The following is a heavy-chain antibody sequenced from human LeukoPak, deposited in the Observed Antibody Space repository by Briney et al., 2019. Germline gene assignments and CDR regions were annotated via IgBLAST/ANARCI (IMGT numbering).Heavy chain of an antibody. V-gene: IGHV3-30*18. D-gene: IGHD6-13*01. CDR3: AKAQPIAAAGTAFDY. J-gene: IGHJ4*02. CDR1: GFTFSSYG. Sequence: GGSLRLSCAASGFTFSSYGMHWVRQAPGKGLEWVAVISYDGSNKYYADSVKGRFTISRDNSKNTLYLQMNSLRAEDTAVYYCAKAQPIAAAGTAFDYWGQGTLVTVSS. CDR2: ISYDGSNK.